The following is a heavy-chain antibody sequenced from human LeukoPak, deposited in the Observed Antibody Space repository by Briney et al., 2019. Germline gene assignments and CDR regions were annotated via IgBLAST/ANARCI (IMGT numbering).Heavy chain of an antibody. D-gene: IGHD1-26*01. CDR1: GGSVSSGSYY. CDR3: AREGSGSYYGADY. J-gene: IGHJ4*02. V-gene: IGHV4-61*01. Sequence: SETLSLTCTVSGGSVSSGSYYWSWIRQSPGKGLEWIGYGYYSGSTSYNPSLKSRVIISVDTSKNQFSLKLSSVTAADTAVYYCAREGSGSYYGADYWGQGTLVTVSS. CDR2: GYYSGST.